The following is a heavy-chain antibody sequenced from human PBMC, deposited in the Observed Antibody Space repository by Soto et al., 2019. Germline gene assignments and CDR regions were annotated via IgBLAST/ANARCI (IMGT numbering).Heavy chain of an antibody. CDR3: GRSVVGATGEILYNAMDV. V-gene: IGHV1-3*01. D-gene: IGHD1-26*01. J-gene: IGHJ6*02. CDR1: GYTFIGYS. Sequence: QVQLVQSGAEVKKPGASVKVSCKASGYTFIGYSLHWVRQAPGQRLEWMGWIDAASGNTKYSRRFRGRVSITSDTSASTAYMELSGLKSEDTAVYYCGRSVVGATGEILYNAMDVWGQGTTVTVSS. CDR2: IDAASGNT.